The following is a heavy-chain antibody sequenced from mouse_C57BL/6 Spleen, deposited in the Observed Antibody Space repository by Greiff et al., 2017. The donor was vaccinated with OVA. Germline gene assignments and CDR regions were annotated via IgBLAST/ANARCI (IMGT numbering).Heavy chain of an antibody. V-gene: IGHV10-1*01. CDR1: GFSFNTYA. CDR2: IRSKSNNYAT. CDR3: VRHRNWDGWYFDV. Sequence: EVKLMESGGGLVQPKGSLKLSCAASGFSFNTYAMNWVRQAPGKGLEWVARIRSKSNNYATYYADSVKDRFTISRDDSESMLYLQMNNLKTEDTAMYYCVRHRNWDGWYFDVWGTGTTVTGSS. J-gene: IGHJ1*03. D-gene: IGHD4-1*01.